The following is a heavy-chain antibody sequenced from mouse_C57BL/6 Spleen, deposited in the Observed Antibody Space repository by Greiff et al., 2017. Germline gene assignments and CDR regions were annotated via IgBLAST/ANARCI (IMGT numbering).Heavy chain of an antibody. CDR2: IHPNSGST. CDR3: ARLYYDYDVGYFDV. V-gene: IGHV1-64*01. J-gene: IGHJ1*03. Sequence: QVQLQQPGAELVKPGASVKLSCKASGYTFTSYWMHWVKQRPGQGLEWIGMIHPNSGSTNYNEKFKSKATLTVDKSSSTAYMPLSSLTSEDSAVYYCARLYYDYDVGYFDVWGTGTTVTVSS. D-gene: IGHD2-4*01. CDR1: GYTFTSYW.